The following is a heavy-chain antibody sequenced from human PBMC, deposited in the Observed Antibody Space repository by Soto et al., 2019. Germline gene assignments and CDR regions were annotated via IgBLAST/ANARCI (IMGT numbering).Heavy chain of an antibody. J-gene: IGHJ4*02. CDR3: ARTKRPLYAPFDY. CDR1: GGSISSNNW. CDR2: IYHSGST. Sequence: SETLSLTCAVSGGSISSNNWWSWVRQPPGKGLEWIGEIYHSGSTNYNPYLKSRVTISVDKSKNQFSLKLSFVTAADTAVYYCARTKRPLYAPFDYWGQGTLVTVSS. D-gene: IGHD3-16*01. V-gene: IGHV4-4*02.